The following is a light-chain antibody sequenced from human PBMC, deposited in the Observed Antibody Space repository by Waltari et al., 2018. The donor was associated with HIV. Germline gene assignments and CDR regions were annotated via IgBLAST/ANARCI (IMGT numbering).Light chain of an antibody. CDR2: GAS. V-gene: IGKV3-15*01. J-gene: IGKJ2*01. Sequence: DIVMTQSPAILSVSPAESVTLSCRASQSVRTSLAWYQQKPGQAPRLLIYGASTRATGIPARFSGSGSGTEFTLTISSLQSEDSAVYHCQQYDDWPPFTFGQGTKLEIK. CDR3: QQYDDWPPFT. CDR1: QSVRTS.